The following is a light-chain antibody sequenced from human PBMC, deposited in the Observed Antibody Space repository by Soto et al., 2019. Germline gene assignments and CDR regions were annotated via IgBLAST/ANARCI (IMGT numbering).Light chain of an antibody. J-gene: IGKJ5*01. CDR2: DAS. Sequence: DIQMTQSPSTLSATLGDRISITCRASQSLNNDLAWYQQKPGKAPNLLIYDASTLERGVPSRFSGTGSGTEFTLAINSLQPDDFATYYCQQYHRSSITFGQGTRLDIK. V-gene: IGKV1-5*01. CDR1: QSLNND. CDR3: QQYHRSSIT.